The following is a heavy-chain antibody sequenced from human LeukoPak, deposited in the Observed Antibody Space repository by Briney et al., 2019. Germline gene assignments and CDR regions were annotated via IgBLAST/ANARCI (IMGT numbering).Heavy chain of an antibody. CDR3: AKDQTITMVRGVFPRDAFDI. J-gene: IGHJ3*02. V-gene: IGHV3-30*18. CDR2: ISYDGSNK. D-gene: IGHD3-10*01. CDR1: GFTFSSYG. Sequence: GRSLRLSCAASGFTFSSYGMHWVRQAPGKGLEWVAVISYDGSNKYYADSVKGRFTISRDNSKNTLYLQMNSLGAEDTAVYYCAKDQTITMVRGVFPRDAFDIWGQGTMVTVSS.